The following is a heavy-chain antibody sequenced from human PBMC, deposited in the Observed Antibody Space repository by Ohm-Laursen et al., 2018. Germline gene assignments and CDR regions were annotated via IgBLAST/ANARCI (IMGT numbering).Heavy chain of an antibody. CDR2: ISYDGSNK. Sequence: SLRLSCSASGFTFSSYGMHWVRQAPGKGLEWVAVISYDGSNKYYADSVKGRFTISRDNSKNTLYLQMNSLRAEDTAVYYCAKDRYYYDSSGYYYWGQGTLVTVSS. V-gene: IGHV3-30*18. D-gene: IGHD3-22*01. J-gene: IGHJ4*02. CDR1: GFTFSSYG. CDR3: AKDRYYYDSSGYYY.